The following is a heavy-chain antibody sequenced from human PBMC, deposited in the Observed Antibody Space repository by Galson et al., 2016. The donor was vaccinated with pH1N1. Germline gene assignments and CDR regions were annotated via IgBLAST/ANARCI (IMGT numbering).Heavy chain of an antibody. CDR2: MNQDGNKK. D-gene: IGHD1-26*01. V-gene: IGHV3-7*01. Sequence: SLRLSCAASGFTLSSYWMSWVRQAPGKGLEWVANMNQDGNKKYYVDSVKGRFIISRDYTKNSLYLQMNSLRAEDTAMYYCVRAVGRAEDHWGQGTLVTVSS. J-gene: IGHJ4*02. CDR3: VRAVGRAEDH. CDR1: GFTLSSYW.